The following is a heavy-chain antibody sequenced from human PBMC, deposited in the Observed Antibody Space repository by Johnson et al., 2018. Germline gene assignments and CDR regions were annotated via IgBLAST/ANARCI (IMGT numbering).Heavy chain of an antibody. D-gene: IGHD3-10*01. CDR3: ARGGSESYYYYYYMDV. V-gene: IGHV4-61*02. J-gene: IGHJ6*03. CDR1: GGSFSSTNYF. CDR2: FYTPGNS. Sequence: QVQLQESGPGLVKPSQPLALTCTVSGGSFSSTNYFWSWIRQPAGQGLEWIGRFYTPGNSTYNPSRQSRVSMSVDTSKNQFSMNLTSVTAAYTAVYYCARGGSESYYYYYYMDVWCKAITVTVSS.